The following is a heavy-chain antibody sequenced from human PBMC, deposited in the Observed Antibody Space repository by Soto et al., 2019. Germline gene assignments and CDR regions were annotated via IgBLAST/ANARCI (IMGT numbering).Heavy chain of an antibody. J-gene: IGHJ6*02. CDR3: ARDQGIDDILTGYPNLYGMDV. V-gene: IGHV1-2*04. D-gene: IGHD3-9*01. CDR2: INPNSGGT. CDR1: GYTFTGYY. Sequence: ASVKVSCKASGYTFTGYYMHWVRQAPGQGLEWMGWINPNSGGTNYAQKFQGWVTMTRDTSISTAYMELSRLRSDDTAVYYCARDQGIDDILTGYPNLYGMDVWGQGTTVTVSS.